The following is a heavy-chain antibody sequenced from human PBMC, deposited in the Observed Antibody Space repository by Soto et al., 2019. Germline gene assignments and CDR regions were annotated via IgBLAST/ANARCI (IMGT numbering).Heavy chain of an antibody. CDR1: GGSISSDNW. J-gene: IGHJ4*02. CDR2: IYPTGTT. Sequence: QVQLQESGPGLVKPSGTLSLTCTVSGGSISSDNWWGWVRQPPGKGLEYIGQIYPTGTTNYIPSLKSRVTMSVDRSQNQFSLRLTSVTAADTALYYCARLMTAVTTTFDYWGQGTLVTVSS. D-gene: IGHD4-17*01. V-gene: IGHV4-4*02. CDR3: ARLMTAVTTTFDY.